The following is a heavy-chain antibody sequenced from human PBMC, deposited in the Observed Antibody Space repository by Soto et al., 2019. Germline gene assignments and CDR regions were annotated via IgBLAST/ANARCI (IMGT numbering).Heavy chain of an antibody. CDR3: ALERTYYYGSGSQAVDY. J-gene: IGHJ4*02. V-gene: IGHV1-46*01. CDR2: INPSGGST. D-gene: IGHD3-10*01. Sequence: QVQLVQSGAEVKKPGASVKVSCKASGYTFTSYYMHWVRQAPGQGLEWMGIINPSGGSTSYAQKFQGRVTMTRDTSTSTVYMELSSLRSEDTAVYYCALERTYYYGSGSQAVDYWGQGTLVTVSS. CDR1: GYTFTSYY.